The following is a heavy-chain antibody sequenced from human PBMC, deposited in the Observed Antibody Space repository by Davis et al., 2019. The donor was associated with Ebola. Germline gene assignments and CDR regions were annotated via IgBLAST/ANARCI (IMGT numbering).Heavy chain of an antibody. J-gene: IGHJ4*02. Sequence: ASVKVSCKVSGYMITNYYLHWVRLALGHGLEWMGIITPDDGTINFAQKFRDRVTATRDTSTSTVYLEVRRLISDDSAVYYCARGSSNYHDDYFDYWGQGTLVTVSS. V-gene: IGHV1-46*01. CDR3: ARGSSNYHDDYFDY. CDR2: ITPDDGTI. CDR1: GYMITNYY. D-gene: IGHD6-13*01.